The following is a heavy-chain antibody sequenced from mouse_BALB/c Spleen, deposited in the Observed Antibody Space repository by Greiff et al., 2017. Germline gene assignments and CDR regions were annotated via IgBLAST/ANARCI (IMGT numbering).Heavy chain of an antibody. D-gene: IGHD2-4*01. CDR3: ARSTIIAGFAY. J-gene: IGHJ3*01. CDR1: GYSITSGYY. CDR2: ISYDGSN. Sequence: ESGPGLVKPSQSLSLTCSVTGYSITSGYYWNWIRQFPGNKLEWMGYISYDGSNNYNPSLKNRISITRDTSKNQFFLKLNSVTTEDTATYYCARSTIIAGFAYWGQGTLVTVSA. V-gene: IGHV3-6*02.